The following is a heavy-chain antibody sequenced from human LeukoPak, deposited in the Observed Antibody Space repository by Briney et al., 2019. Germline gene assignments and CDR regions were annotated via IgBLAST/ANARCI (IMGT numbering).Heavy chain of an antibody. V-gene: IGHV3-15*07. J-gene: IGHJ4*02. CDR3: VGNYYDSSGYNYFDY. CDR1: GFTFSNAW. CDR2: IKSKTDGGTT. D-gene: IGHD3-22*01. Sequence: GGSLRLSCAASGFTFSNAWMNWVRQAPGKGLEWVGRIKSKTDGGTTDYAAPVKGRFTISRDDSKNTLYLQMNSLKTEDTAVYYCVGNYYDSSGYNYFDYWGQGTLVTVSS.